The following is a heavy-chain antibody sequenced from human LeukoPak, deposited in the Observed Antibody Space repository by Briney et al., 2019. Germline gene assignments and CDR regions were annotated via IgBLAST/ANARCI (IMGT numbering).Heavy chain of an antibody. CDR3: ASSLYVDTAMEDYYYGMDV. J-gene: IGHJ6*02. D-gene: IGHD5-18*01. V-gene: IGHV4-59*01. CDR2: IYYSGST. Sequence: SXXRXXXGXGLEWXGXIYYSGSTNYNPSLKSRVTISVDTSKNQFSLKLSSVTAADTAVYYCASSLYVDTAMEDYYYGMDVWGQGTTVTVSS.